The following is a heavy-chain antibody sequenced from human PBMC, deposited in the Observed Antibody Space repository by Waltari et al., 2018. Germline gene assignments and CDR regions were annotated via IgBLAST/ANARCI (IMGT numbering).Heavy chain of an antibody. CDR1: GGSFSGYY. D-gene: IGHD3-3*01. V-gene: IGHV4-34*01. J-gene: IGHJ4*02. CDR3: ARGVGPPYDFWSGYYRGFFDY. CDR2: INHSGST. Sequence: QVQLQQWGAGLLKPSETLSLTCAVYGGSFSGYYWSWIRQPPGTGLEWIGEINHSGSTNYNPSLKSRVTISVDTSKNQFSLKLSSVTAADTAVYYCARGVGPPYDFWSGYYRGFFDYWGQGTLVTVSS.